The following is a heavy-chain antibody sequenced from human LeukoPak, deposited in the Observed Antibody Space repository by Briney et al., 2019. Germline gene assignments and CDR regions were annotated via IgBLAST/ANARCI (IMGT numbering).Heavy chain of an antibody. V-gene: IGHV3-74*01. D-gene: IGHD1-26*01. CDR2: INSDGSTT. CDR3: ARDVGFIVGATPGAFDI. CDR1: GFTFSSYW. Sequence: PGGSLRLFCAASGFTFSSYWMHWVRQAPGKGLVWVSRINSDGSTTNYADSVKGRFTISRDNTKNTLYLQMNSLRADDTAVYYCARDVGFIVGATPGAFDIWGQGTMVTVSS. J-gene: IGHJ3*02.